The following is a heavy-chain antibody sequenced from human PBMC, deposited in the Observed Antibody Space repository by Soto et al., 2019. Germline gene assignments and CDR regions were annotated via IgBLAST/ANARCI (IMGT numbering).Heavy chain of an antibody. J-gene: IGHJ4*02. CDR2: INSGGTTT. D-gene: IGHD2-21*01. CDR1: GFTFSSHW. Sequence: EVQLVESGGALVQPGGSLRLSCAASGFTFSSHWIHWVRQAPGKGLVWVSRINSGGTTTNYADSVKGRFTISRDNAKNTLYLHMNSLRGEDTAVYHCVRGAFHYYYLDSWGQGTLVTVSS. CDR3: VRGAFHYYYLDS. V-gene: IGHV3-74*01.